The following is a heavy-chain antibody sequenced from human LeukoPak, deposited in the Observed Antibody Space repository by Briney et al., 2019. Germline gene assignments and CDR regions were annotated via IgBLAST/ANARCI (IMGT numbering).Heavy chain of an antibody. D-gene: IGHD4-11*01. CDR2: IRYDGSNK. CDR3: AKDPGYTVTLFDY. CDR1: GFTFSSYG. Sequence: PGGSLRLSCAASGFTFSSYGMHWVRQAPGKGLEWVAFIRYDGSNKYYADSVKGRFTISRDNSKNTLYLQMNSLRAEGTAVYYCAKDPGYTVTLFDYWGQGTLVTVSS. J-gene: IGHJ4*02. V-gene: IGHV3-30*02.